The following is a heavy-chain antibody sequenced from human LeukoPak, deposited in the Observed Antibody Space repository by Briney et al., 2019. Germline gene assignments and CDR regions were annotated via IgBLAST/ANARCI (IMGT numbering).Heavy chain of an antibody. CDR3: AKEWYYYGSGSYPFDY. J-gene: IGHJ4*02. CDR2: IRYDGSNK. D-gene: IGHD3-10*01. CDR1: GFTFSSYG. V-gene: IGHV3-30*02. Sequence: PGGSLRLSCAASGFTFSSYGMHWVRQAPGKGLEWVAFIRYDGSNKYYADSVKGRFTISRDNSKNTLYLQMNSLRAEDTAVYYCAKEWYYYGSGSYPFDYWGQGTLVTVSS.